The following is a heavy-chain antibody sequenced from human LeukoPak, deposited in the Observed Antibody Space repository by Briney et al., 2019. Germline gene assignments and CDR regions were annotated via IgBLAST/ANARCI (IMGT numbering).Heavy chain of an antibody. CDR1: GFTFSTYA. V-gene: IGHV3-30*04. J-gene: IGHJ5*02. Sequence: GGSLRLSCAASGFTFSTYAMHWVRQAPGKGLEWVVAISNDGRNTCYADSVKGRFTVSRDNSKTTLYLQMNSLRVEDTAVYYCARGPNYDFWSGYYTWGQETLVTVSS. D-gene: IGHD3-3*01. CDR3: ARGPNYDFWSGYYT. CDR2: ISNDGRNT.